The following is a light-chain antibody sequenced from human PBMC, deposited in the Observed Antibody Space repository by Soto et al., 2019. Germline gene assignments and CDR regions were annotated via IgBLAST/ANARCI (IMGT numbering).Light chain of an antibody. CDR3: QQYNDWPLT. CDR1: QSVNSN. J-gene: IGKJ4*01. CDR2: GPS. V-gene: IGKV3-15*01. Sequence: EIVMTQSPATLYVSPGERDTLSCRASQSVNSNLAWNQQKPGQAPRLLIYGPSTRATVIPVTFSGSGSGTEFTLTITRLQSEDVAVYSCQQYNDWPLTFGGGTMVQIK.